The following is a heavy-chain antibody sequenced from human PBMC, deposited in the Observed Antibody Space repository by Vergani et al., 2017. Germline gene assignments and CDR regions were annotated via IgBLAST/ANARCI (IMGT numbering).Heavy chain of an antibody. CDR3: ARTNWALLLWFGELLSGNWFDP. V-gene: IGHV1-18*04. Sequence: QVQLVQSGAEVKKPGASVKVSCKASGYTFTSYGISWVRQAPGQGLEWMGWISAYNGNTNYAQKLQGRVTMTTDTSTSTAYMELRSLRSDDTAVYYCARTNWALLLWFGELLSGNWFDPWGQGTLVTVSS. CDR1: GYTFTSYG. CDR2: ISAYNGNT. J-gene: IGHJ5*02. D-gene: IGHD3-10*01.